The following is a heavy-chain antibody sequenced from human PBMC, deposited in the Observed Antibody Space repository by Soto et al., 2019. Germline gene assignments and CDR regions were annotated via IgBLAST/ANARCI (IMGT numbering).Heavy chain of an antibody. D-gene: IGHD3-9*01. V-gene: IGHV3-33*01. CDR3: AREGEFYYDILTGSPPDYYYGMDV. CDR2: IWYDGSNK. CDR1: GFTFSSYG. J-gene: IGHJ6*02. Sequence: QVQLVESGGGVVQPGRSLRLSCAASGFTFSSYGMHWVRQAPGKGLEWVAVIWYDGSNKYYADSVKGRFTISRDNSKNTLYRQMNSLRAEDTAVYYCAREGEFYYDILTGSPPDYYYGMDVWGQGTTVTVSS.